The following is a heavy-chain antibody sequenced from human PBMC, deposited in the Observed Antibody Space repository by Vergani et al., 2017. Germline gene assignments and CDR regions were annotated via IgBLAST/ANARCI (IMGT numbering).Heavy chain of an antibody. V-gene: IGHV4-30-4*01. CDR3: ARVPTTVVRYFDL. D-gene: IGHD4-23*01. CDR2: IYYSGST. Sequence: QVQLQESGPGLVKPSQTLSLTCTVSGGSISSGDYYWSWIRQPPGKGLEWIGYIYYSGSTYYNPSLKSRVTISVDTSKNQFSLKPSSVTAADTAVYYCARVPTTVVRYFDLWGRGTLVTVSS. J-gene: IGHJ2*01. CDR1: GGSISSGDYY.